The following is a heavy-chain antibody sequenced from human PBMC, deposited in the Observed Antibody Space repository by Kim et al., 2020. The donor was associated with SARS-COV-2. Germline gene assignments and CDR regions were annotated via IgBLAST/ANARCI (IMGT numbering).Heavy chain of an antibody. V-gene: IGHV3-48*03. J-gene: IGHJ4*02. D-gene: IGHD3-3*01. Sequence: GGSLRLSCAASGFTFSSYEMNWVRQAPGKGREWVSYISSSGSTIYYADSVKGRFTISRDNAKNSLYLQMNSLRAEDTAVYYCARDPRDYDFWSGPGDYWGQGTLVTVSS. CDR1: GFTFSSYE. CDR2: ISSSGSTI. CDR3: ARDPRDYDFWSGPGDY.